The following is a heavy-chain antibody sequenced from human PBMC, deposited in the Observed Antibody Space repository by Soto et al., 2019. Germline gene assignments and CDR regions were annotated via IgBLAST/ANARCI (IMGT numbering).Heavy chain of an antibody. D-gene: IGHD1-1*01. V-gene: IGHV4-59*12. CDR1: GGSISSYY. Sequence: SETLSLTCTVSGGSISSYYWSWIRQPPGKGLEWIGYIYATGTTDYKPSLKSRVMMSVDTSKKQFSLKLRSVTAADTAVYYCVRDGTKTLRDWFDPWGQGISVTVSS. J-gene: IGHJ5*02. CDR2: IYATGTT. CDR3: VRDGTKTLRDWFDP.